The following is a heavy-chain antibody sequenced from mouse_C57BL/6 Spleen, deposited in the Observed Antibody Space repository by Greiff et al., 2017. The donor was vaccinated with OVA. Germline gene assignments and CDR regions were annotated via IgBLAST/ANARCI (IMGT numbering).Heavy chain of an antibody. V-gene: IGHV5-17*01. CDR3: ARGSPTWDYAMDY. CDR2: ISSGSSTI. J-gene: IGHJ4*01. CDR1: GFSFSDYG. Sequence: EVQLVESGGGLVKPGGSLKLSCAASGFSFSDYGMHWVRQAPEKGLEWVAYISSGSSTIYYADTVKGRFTISRDDAKNTLFLHMTSLRSEDTAMYYCARGSPTWDYAMDYSVQRTSVTVAA. D-gene: IGHD4-1*01.